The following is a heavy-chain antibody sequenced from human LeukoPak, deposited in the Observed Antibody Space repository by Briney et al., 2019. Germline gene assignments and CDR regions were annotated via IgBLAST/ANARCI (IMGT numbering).Heavy chain of an antibody. J-gene: IGHJ4*02. CDR1: GDSVTGYY. CDR3: VIGVGWQPDY. Sequence: SETLTLTCTVFGDSVTGYYLNWVRQPPGKGLEWIGHIYKIGTTNYNPSLKSRLTISADTSKNQFSLKLRSVTAADTAVYYCVIGVGWQPDYWGQGALVTVSS. D-gene: IGHD2-15*01. V-gene: IGHV4-59*02. CDR2: IYKIGTT.